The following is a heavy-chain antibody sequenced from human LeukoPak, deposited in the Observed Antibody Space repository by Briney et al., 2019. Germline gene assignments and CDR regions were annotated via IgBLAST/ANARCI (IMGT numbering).Heavy chain of an antibody. J-gene: IGHJ4*02. D-gene: IGHD5-18*01. Sequence: SQTLSLTCAISGDSVSSNSAAWNWIRQSPSRGLEWLGRTYYRSKWYNDYAVSVKSRITINPDTSKNQFSLQLTSVTPEDTAVYYCARGAARTATVFSYPNYCFDYWGQGTLVTVSS. CDR1: GDSVSSNSAA. CDR3: ARGAARTATVFSYPNYCFDY. V-gene: IGHV6-1*01. CDR2: TYYRSKWYN.